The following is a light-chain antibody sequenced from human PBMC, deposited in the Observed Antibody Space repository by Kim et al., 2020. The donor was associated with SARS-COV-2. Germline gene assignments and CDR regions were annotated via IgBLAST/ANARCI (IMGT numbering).Light chain of an antibody. CDR3: QQYDDWPPWT. CDR1: QSVGTN. V-gene: IGKV3-15*01. Sequence: EMAVMQSPATLSVSPGERATLSCRASQSVGTNLAWYQQRPGQAPRLLIYSASIRAIGIPARFSGSGSGTDFTLTISSLQSEDLAVYYCQQYDDWPPWTFGQGTKVEIK. J-gene: IGKJ1*01. CDR2: SAS.